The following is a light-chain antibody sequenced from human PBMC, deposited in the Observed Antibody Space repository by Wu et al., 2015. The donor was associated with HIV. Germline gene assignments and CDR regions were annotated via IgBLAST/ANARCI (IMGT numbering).Light chain of an antibody. V-gene: IGKV3-11*01. J-gene: IGKJ4*01. Sequence: EIVLTQSPATLSLSPGERATLSCRASQSVSSSYLAWYQQRPGQAPRLLIYDVSNRATGIPDRFSGSGSGTDFTLTISSLQPEDFAVYYCQQRTNWPPGLTFGGGTRVDI. CDR2: DVS. CDR1: QSVSSSY. CDR3: QQRTNWPPGLT.